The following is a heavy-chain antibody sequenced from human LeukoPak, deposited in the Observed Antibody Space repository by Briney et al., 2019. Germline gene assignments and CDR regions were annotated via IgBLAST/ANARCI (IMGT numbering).Heavy chain of an antibody. D-gene: IGHD3-22*01. CDR3: ARDSRRRPYYYDSSGYYSY. CDR1: GYTFTGYF. V-gene: IGHV1-2*02. Sequence: ASVKVSCKASGYTFTGYFMHWVRQAPGQGLEWMGWINPNSGGTNYAQNFQGRVTMTRDTSISTAYMELSRLRSDDTAVYYCARDSRRRPYYYDSSGYYSYWGQGTLVTVSS. CDR2: INPNSGGT. J-gene: IGHJ4*02.